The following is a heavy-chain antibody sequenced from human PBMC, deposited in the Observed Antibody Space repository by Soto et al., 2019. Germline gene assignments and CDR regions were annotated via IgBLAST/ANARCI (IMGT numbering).Heavy chain of an antibody. Sequence: QVLLVQSGADVKKPGASVKVSCKTSGYTFTEFDINWVRQAPGQGLEWMGWMNTHTGNTAYAQKFQGRVTMTRHTSISTAYMELRSLRSEDTAVYYCAIVVRFFGGHAGYWGQGDLVTVSS. D-gene: IGHD3-3*01. CDR1: GYTFTEFD. CDR2: MNTHTGNT. CDR3: AIVVRFFGGHAGY. V-gene: IGHV1-8*01. J-gene: IGHJ4*02.